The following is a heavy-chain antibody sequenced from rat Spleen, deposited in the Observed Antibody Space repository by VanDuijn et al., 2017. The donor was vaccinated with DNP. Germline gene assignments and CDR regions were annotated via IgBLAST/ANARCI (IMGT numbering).Heavy chain of an antibody. V-gene: IGHV5-31*01. Sequence: EVQLVESGGDQVQPGRSLKLSCVASGFIFNDYWMTWIRQVPGKGLEYIASITSSGYDTYYPDSMKGRFTISTDNVENTLYLQMNSLRSEDTATYYCARHSGYNYFDYWGQGVMVTVSS. CDR2: ITSSGYDT. J-gene: IGHJ2*01. D-gene: IGHD1-4*01. CDR1: GFIFNDYW. CDR3: ARHSGYNYFDY.